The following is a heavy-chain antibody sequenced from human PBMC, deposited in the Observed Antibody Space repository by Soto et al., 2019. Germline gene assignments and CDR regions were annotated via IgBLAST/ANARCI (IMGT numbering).Heavy chain of an antibody. J-gene: IGHJ6*02. CDR3: AGGGADHYLYGMDV. V-gene: IGHV3-23*01. Sequence: VQVLESGGGLVQPGGSLRLSCAASGFTLTTYAMTWVRQPPGKGLEWVSSMNRAGTSTSHADSVKGRFTTSRDNSKNTMYLEMNSLRAEDTAVYYCAGGGADHYLYGMDVWGQGTTVIVSS. CDR2: MNRAGTST. CDR1: GFTLTTYA. D-gene: IGHD3-16*01.